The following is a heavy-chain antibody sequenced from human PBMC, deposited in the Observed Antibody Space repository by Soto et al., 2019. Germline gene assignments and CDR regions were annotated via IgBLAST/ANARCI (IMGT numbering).Heavy chain of an antibody. Sequence: VQLVQSGGGVVQPGRSLRLSCTASSFTFSVFPMHWVRQAPGKGLEWVTLISSDGADKNYADSVKGRFSISRENAQKTLYLEMNNVNFEDTAIYYCAGEDRRVRGYANFDSWGEVALVTVAS. CDR1: SFTFSVFP. CDR3: AGEDRRVRGYANFDS. V-gene: IGHV3-30-3*01. J-gene: IGHJ4*02. CDR2: ISSDGADK. D-gene: IGHD3-22*01.